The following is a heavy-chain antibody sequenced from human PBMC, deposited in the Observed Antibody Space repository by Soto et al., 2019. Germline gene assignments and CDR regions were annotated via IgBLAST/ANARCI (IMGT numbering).Heavy chain of an antibody. V-gene: IGHV4-59*01. CDR1: GGSIRNVY. CDR2: IFHSGNA. Sequence: TLSLTCTFSGGSIRNVYWSWIRQAPGKGLEWIGFIFHSGNAKYNPSLKSRVTISVDTSKNQFSLSLDSVTAADTAVYFCARAHAPTLPFDSWGQGTLVTVS. D-gene: IGHD2-15*01. J-gene: IGHJ4*01. CDR3: ARAHAPTLPFDS.